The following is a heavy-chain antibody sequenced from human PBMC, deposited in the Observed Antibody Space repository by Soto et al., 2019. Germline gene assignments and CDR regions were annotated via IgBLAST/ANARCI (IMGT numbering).Heavy chain of an antibody. CDR3: GRDRESGSYYRGGMDV. D-gene: IGHD3-10*01. V-gene: IGHV4-59*01. CDR1: GGSISSYY. CDR2: IYYSGST. J-gene: IGHJ6*02. Sequence: QVQLQESGPGLVKPSEPLSLTCTVSGGSISSYYWRWIRQPPGKGLEWIGYIYYSGSTNYNPSLKSRVTISVDTSKNQFSLKLCSVTAADTAVYYCGRDRESGSYYRGGMDVWGQGTTVTVSS.